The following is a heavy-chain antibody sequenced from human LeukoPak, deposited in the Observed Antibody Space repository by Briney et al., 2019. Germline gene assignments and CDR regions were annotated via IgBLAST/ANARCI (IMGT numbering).Heavy chain of an antibody. J-gene: IGHJ6*02. CDR1: GFSFNAYA. Sequence: GGFLRLSCAASGFSFNAYAMHWVRQTPGKGLEYVSGITSRGTDTSYANSVKGRFTISRDDSKNTLYLQMGSLRVEDMAVYYCARGRGTTVTTSMDVWGQGTTVTVSS. V-gene: IGHV3-64*01. CDR3: ARGRGTTVTTSMDV. D-gene: IGHD4-17*01. CDR2: ITSRGTDT.